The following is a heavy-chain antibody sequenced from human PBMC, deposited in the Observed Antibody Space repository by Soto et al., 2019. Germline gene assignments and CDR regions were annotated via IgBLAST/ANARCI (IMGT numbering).Heavy chain of an antibody. CDR2: ISTYNGNT. V-gene: IGHV1-18*01. J-gene: IGHJ6*02. CDR1: GYTFISYG. CDR3: ARGSWLEV. Sequence: QVQLVQSGAEVKKPGASMKVSCKASGYTFISYGIMWVRQAPGQGLEWMGWISTYNGNTNYAQKLQGRVTMTTDTSTSTAYLGLGNRRSDGPAIYYFARGSWLEVWGQGNTVTVSS.